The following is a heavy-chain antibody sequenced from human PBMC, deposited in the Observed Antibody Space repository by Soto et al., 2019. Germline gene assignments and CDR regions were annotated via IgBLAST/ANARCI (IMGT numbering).Heavy chain of an antibody. Sequence: PGGSRRLSCSASRFTFSTCAMSWLRQAAGNGLEWGSAMSGGGYTSYAGSVRGRCTCYRDNSKTTLSLQMNSLRAEDTAFYYCAQSLFGGPDIWGQGTLVTVSS. CDR1: RFTFSTCA. CDR2: MSGGGYT. CDR3: AQSLFGGPDI. V-gene: IGHV3-23*01. J-gene: IGHJ3*02. D-gene: IGHD2-15*01.